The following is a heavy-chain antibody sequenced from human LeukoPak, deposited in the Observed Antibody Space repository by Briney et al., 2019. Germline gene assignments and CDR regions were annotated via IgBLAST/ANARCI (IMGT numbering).Heavy chain of an antibody. Sequence: GGSLRLSCAASGFTFSRYAMSWVRQAPGKGLEWVSSISDSGGSTYYGASVKGRFTISSDNSKKTLYLQMNSLRAEDTAVYYCGKDRYGSGSYGYFDYWGQGTLVTVSS. D-gene: IGHD3-10*01. CDR2: ISDSGGST. CDR3: GKDRYGSGSYGYFDY. CDR1: GFTFSRYA. V-gene: IGHV3-23*01. J-gene: IGHJ4*02.